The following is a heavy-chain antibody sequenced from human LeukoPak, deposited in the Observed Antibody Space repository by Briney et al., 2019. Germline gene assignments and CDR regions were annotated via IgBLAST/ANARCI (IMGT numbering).Heavy chain of an antibody. V-gene: IGHV4-61*01. CDR1: GGSVSSGSFH. D-gene: IGHD5-24*01. J-gene: IGHJ4*02. CDR3: ARTSGDGGY. Sequence: SEAVSLTCTVSGGSVSSGSFHWSWIRQPPGKGLEWIGYIHNSGSTLYNPSLKSRVTISLDTSKNQFSLKLTSVTAADTAAYYCARTSGDGGYWGQGTPVTVSS. CDR2: IHNSGST.